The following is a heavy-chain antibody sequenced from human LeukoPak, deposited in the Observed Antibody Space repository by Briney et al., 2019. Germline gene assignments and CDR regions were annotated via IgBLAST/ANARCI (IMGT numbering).Heavy chain of an antibody. CDR1: GGSISSYY. J-gene: IGHJ4*02. CDR3: SSVAAAGVDY. D-gene: IGHD6-13*01. Sequence: PSETLSLTCTVSGGSISSYYWSWIRQPPGKGLEWIGYIYYSGSTNYNPSLKSRVTISVDTSKNQFPLKLSSVTAADTAVYYCSSVAAAGVDYWGQGTLVTVSS. V-gene: IGHV4-59*12. CDR2: IYYSGST.